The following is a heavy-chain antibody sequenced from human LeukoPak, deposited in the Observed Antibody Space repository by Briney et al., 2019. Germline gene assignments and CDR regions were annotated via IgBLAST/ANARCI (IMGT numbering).Heavy chain of an antibody. CDR3: ARETRITIFGVVIMNNDY. CDR2: ISSSSSTI. D-gene: IGHD3-3*01. Sequence: QTGGSLRLSCAASGFTFSSYSMNWVRQAPGKGLEWVSYISSSSSTIYYADSVKGRFTISRDNARNSLYLQMNSLRAEDTAVYYCARETRITIFGVVIMNNDYWGQGTLVTVSS. V-gene: IGHV3-48*04. J-gene: IGHJ4*02. CDR1: GFTFSSYS.